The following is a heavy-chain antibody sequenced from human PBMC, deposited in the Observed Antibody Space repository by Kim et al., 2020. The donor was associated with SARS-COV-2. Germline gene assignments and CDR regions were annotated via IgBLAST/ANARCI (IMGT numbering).Heavy chain of an antibody. CDR3: ARLPVDYYSYMDV. J-gene: IGHJ6*03. CDR2: ISNSSSTI. V-gene: IGHV3-11*01. Sequence: GGSLRLSCAASGFTFSDYDMSWIRQAPGKGLEWVSYISNSSSTIYYTDSVKGRFTISSDNAKNSLYLQMNSLRAEDTAVYYCARLPVDYYSYMDVWGKGTTVTVSS. CDR1: GFTFSDYD.